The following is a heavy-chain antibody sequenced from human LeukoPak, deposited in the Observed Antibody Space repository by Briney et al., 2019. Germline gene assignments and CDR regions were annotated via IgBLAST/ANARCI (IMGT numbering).Heavy chain of an antibody. CDR3: AKDPNRYCGGDCYSDY. CDR2: ISGTGGRT. V-gene: IGHV3-23*01. Sequence: GGSLRLSCAASGFTFSTYAMSWVRQAPGKGLEWVSAISGTGGRTYYADYAKGRFTISRDNSKNTLYLQMNSLRAEDTAIFYCAKDPNRYCGGDCYSDYWGQGTLVTVSS. CDR1: GFTFSTYA. J-gene: IGHJ4*02. D-gene: IGHD2-21*01.